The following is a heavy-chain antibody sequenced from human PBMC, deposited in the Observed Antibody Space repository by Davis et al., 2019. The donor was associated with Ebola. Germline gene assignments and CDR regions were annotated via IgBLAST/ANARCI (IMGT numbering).Heavy chain of an antibody. CDR2: INPSGGST. CDR3: ATLDILTAYIPYAMDV. Sequence: ASVKVSCKASGGRFSSDAISWVRQAPGQGLEWMGIINPSGGSTSYAQKFQGRVTITADKSTDTVYMELSSLRYEDTGVYYCATLDILTAYIPYAMDVWGQGTTVTVS. J-gene: IGHJ6*02. V-gene: IGHV1-46*01. D-gene: IGHD3-9*01. CDR1: GGRFSSDA.